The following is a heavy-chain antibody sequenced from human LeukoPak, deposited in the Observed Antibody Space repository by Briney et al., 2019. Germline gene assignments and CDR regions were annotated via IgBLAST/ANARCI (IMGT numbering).Heavy chain of an antibody. CDR1: GFTFSSYE. J-gene: IGHJ6*03. CDR2: LKQDGSEK. Sequence: GGSLRLSCAASGFTFSSYEMNWVRQAPGEGLKWVANLKQDGSEKYYVDSVKGRFTISRDNAKNSLFLQMNSLRAEDTAVYYCARFRLGFFYMDVWGKGTTVTVSS. CDR3: ARFRLGFFYMDV. V-gene: IGHV3-7*01. D-gene: IGHD2-2*03.